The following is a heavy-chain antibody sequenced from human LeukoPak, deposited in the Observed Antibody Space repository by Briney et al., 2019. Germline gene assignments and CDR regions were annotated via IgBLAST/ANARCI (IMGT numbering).Heavy chain of an antibody. CDR2: IKQDGSEK. J-gene: IGHJ5*02. Sequence: GGSLRLSCEASGFTFTTYWMGWVRQAPGKGLEWVANIKQDGSEKYYVDSVKGRFTISRDNAKNSLSLQMNSLRAEDTAVYYCARPLMYYYGSETYFWFDPWGQGTLVTVSS. CDR1: GFTFTTYW. D-gene: IGHD3-10*01. CDR3: ARPLMYYYGSETYFWFDP. V-gene: IGHV3-7*01.